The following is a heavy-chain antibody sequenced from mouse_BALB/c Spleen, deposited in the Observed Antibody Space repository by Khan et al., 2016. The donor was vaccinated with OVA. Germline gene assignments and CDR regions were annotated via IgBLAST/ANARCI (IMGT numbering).Heavy chain of an antibody. CDR2: INTHSGVP. CDR1: GYTFTTAG. J-gene: IGHJ4*01. V-gene: IGHV9-4*02. D-gene: IGHD2-4*01. Sequence: QIQLVQSGPELKKPGETVRISCKASGYTFTTAGMQWVQKMPGKGLKWIGWINTHSGVPKYAEDFKGRFAFSLETSASTAYLQISNLKNEDTATYFCARSYDYDAFRYAMDYWGQGTSVTVSS. CDR3: ARSYDYDAFRYAMDY.